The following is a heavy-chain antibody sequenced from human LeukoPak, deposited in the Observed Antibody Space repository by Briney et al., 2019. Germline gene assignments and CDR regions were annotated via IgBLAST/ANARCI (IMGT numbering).Heavy chain of an antibody. Sequence: PGGSLRLSCAASGFTFSTYSMNWVRQAPGKGLEWVSSITSSSSYIYYADSVKGRSTISRDNAKNSLYLQMNSLTAEDTAVYYCAKDRIIYGDYGDAFDIWGQGTMVTVSS. CDR3: AKDRIIYGDYGDAFDI. D-gene: IGHD4-17*01. CDR1: GFTFSTYS. J-gene: IGHJ3*02. V-gene: IGHV3-21*01. CDR2: ITSSSSYI.